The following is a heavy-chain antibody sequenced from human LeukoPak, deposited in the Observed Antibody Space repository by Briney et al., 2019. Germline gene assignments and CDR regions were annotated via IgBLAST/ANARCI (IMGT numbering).Heavy chain of an antibody. CDR1: GFTFSSYS. CDR2: ISSSSSYI. CDR3: ARELRGSGSSNY. V-gene: IGHV3-21*01. D-gene: IGHD3-10*01. Sequence: GGSLRLSCAASGFTFSSYSMNWVRQAPGRGLEWVSSISSSSSYIYYADSVKGRFTIPRDNAKNSLYLQMNSLRAEDTAVYYCARELRGSGSSNYWGQGTLVTVSS. J-gene: IGHJ4*02.